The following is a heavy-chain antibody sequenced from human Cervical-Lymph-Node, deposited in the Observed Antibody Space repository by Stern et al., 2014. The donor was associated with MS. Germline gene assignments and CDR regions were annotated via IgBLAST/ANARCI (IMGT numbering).Heavy chain of an antibody. CDR1: GDSIRGDGFS. CDR2: MNHSGSA. D-gene: IGHD2-2*01. CDR3: ARQRAPTYSTSWYFDN. J-gene: IGHJ4*02. Sequence: QVQLVESGPGLVEPSETLSLSCTVSGDSIRGDGFSWGWIRQSPGKGLEWIGSMNHSGSAFHNPSLHSRVTMSVDTSKNQFSLKMNSVTAADTGAYFCARQRAPTYSTSWYFDNWGRGTLVTVSS. V-gene: IGHV4-39*01.